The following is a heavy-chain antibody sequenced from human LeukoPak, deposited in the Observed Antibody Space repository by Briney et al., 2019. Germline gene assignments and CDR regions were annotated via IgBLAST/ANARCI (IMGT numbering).Heavy chain of an antibody. CDR2: IHPDGSIT. CDR1: GYTITNYW. CDR3: APQQAYSPYNWFDP. V-gene: IGHV3-74*03. D-gene: IGHD5-12*01. Sequence: GGSLRLSCVGSGYTITNYWMHWVRQAPGTGLVWVSRIHPDGSITTYADSVKGRFTISRDNAKNTLYLQMNSLRAEDTAVYYCAPQQAYSPYNWFDPWGQGTLVTVSS. J-gene: IGHJ5*02.